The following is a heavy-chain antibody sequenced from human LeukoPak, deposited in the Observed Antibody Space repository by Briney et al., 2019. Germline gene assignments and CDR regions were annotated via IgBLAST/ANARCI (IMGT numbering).Heavy chain of an antibody. CDR3: ATRGREGVVIRYYFDY. CDR1: GYTLTELS. J-gene: IGHJ4*02. Sequence: ASVKVSCKVSGYTLTELSMHWVRQAPGKGLEWMGGFDPEDGETIYAQKFQGRVTMTEDTSTDTAYMELSSLRSEDTAVYYCATRGREGVVIRYYFDYWGQGTLVTVSS. D-gene: IGHD3-3*01. V-gene: IGHV1-24*01. CDR2: FDPEDGET.